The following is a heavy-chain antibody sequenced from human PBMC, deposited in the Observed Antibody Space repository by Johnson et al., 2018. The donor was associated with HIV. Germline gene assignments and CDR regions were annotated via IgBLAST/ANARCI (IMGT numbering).Heavy chain of an antibody. Sequence: QVQLVESGGGVVQPGRSLRLSCAASGFTFSTYGMHWVRQAPVKGLEWVAVMWYDGSNEHYADSVKGRFTISRDNSKNTLYLQMNSLRAEDTAVYYCAKGGWGGENSDHYAFDILGQGTMVTVSS. D-gene: IGHD3-16*01. CDR3: AKGGWGGENSDHYAFDI. V-gene: IGHV3-33*06. CDR2: MWYDGSNE. J-gene: IGHJ3*02. CDR1: GFTFSTYG.